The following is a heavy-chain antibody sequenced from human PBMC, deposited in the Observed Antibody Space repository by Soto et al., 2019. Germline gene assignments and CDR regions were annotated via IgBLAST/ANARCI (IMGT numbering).Heavy chain of an antibody. CDR1: GYTFTSYD. D-gene: IGHD3-3*02. J-gene: IGHJ6*02. CDR2: MNPNSGNT. Sequence: GASVKVSCKASGYTFTSYDINWVRQATGQGLEWMGWMNPNSGNTDYAQKFQGRVTMTRNTSISTAYMELSSLRSEDTAVYYCARRGLSISYSFRYQYYGMYVWGQGSTVPVSS. V-gene: IGHV1-8*01. CDR3: ARRGLSISYSFRYQYYGMYV.